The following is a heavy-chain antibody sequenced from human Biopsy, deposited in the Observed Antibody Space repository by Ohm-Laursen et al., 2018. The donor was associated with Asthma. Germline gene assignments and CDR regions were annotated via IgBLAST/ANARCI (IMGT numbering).Heavy chain of an antibody. J-gene: IGHJ4*01. CDR1: GYTFIGCH. V-gene: IGHV1-2*06. D-gene: IGHD3-10*01. CDR3: ASETGHSYGSGSEYYFDY. Sequence: ASVKVSCKASGYTFIGCHIHWMRQAPGQGLEWMGRINPNSGGTNYAQKFQGRVTMTRDTSISTAYMEVSRLGSEDTAVYYCASETGHSYGSGSEYYFDYWGLGTLVTVSS. CDR2: INPNSGGT.